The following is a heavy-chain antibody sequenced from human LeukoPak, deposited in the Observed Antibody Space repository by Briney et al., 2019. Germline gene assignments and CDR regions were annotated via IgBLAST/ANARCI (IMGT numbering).Heavy chain of an antibody. Sequence: GGSLRLSCAASGFTFSSSGMHWVRQAPGKGLEWVAVISYDGSNKYYVDSVKGRFTISRDNSKNTLYLQMNSLRAEDTAVYYCARPRYCSGGSCYQYYFDYWGQGTLVTVSS. CDR3: ARPRYCSGGSCYQYYFDY. D-gene: IGHD2-15*01. CDR2: ISYDGSNK. V-gene: IGHV3-30*03. J-gene: IGHJ4*02. CDR1: GFTFSSSG.